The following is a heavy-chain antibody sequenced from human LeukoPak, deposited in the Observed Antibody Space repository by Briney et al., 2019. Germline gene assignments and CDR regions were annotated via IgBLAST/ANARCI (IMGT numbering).Heavy chain of an antibody. J-gene: IGHJ6*02. D-gene: IGHD3-10*01. CDR2: ISWNSGSI. CDR3: TKAYGSGIFYGMDV. V-gene: IGHV3-9*01. Sequence: SGGSLRLSCAASGFTFDDYAMHWGRQAPGKGLEWVSGISWNSGSIGYADSVKGRFTISRDNAKNSLYLQMNSLRAEATALYSCTKAYGSGIFYGMDVWGQGTTVTVSS. CDR1: GFTFDDYA.